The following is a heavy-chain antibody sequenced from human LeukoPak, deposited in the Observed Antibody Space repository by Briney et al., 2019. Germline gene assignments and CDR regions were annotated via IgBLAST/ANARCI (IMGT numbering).Heavy chain of an antibody. D-gene: IGHD2-2*01. CDR1: GFTFADYG. CDR3: ATMGYDLYQTFDA. V-gene: IGHV3-20*04. Sequence: GGSLRLSCAASGFTFADYGMSWVRQAPGKGLEWVAGINWNGGRTVYADSLKGRFTISTDNAKNSVFIQMNSLRSEDTALYYCATMGYDLYQTFDAWGDGTLLTVSS. J-gene: IGHJ5*01. CDR2: INWNGGRT.